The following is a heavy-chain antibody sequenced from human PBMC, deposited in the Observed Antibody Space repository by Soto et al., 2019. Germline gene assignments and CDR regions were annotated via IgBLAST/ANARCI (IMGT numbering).Heavy chain of an antibody. CDR1: GFTFSSYA. CDR2: ISGSGGST. V-gene: IGHV3-23*01. D-gene: IGHD3-3*01. J-gene: IGHJ6*03. Sequence: GGSLRLSCAASGFTFSSYAMSWVRQAPGKGLEWVSAISGSGGSTYYADSVKGRFTISRDNSKNTLYLQMNSLRAEDTAVYYCAKGFRTRVEGEWLLYKSQNYYMDVWGKGTTVTVSS. CDR3: AKGFRTRVEGEWLLYKSQNYYMDV.